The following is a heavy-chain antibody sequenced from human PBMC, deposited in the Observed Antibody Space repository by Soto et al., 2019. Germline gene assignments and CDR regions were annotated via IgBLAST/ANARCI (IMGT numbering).Heavy chain of an antibody. Sequence: ASVKVSCKASGFTFTSSAVQWVRQARGQRLEWIGWIVVGSGNTNYAQKFQERVTITRDMSTSTAYMELSSLRSEDTAVYYCAADSKPAYYYDSSGYRRRGIYGMDVWGQGTTVTVSS. CDR1: GFTFTSSA. CDR2: IVVGSGNT. D-gene: IGHD3-22*01. V-gene: IGHV1-58*01. J-gene: IGHJ6*02. CDR3: AADSKPAYYYDSSGYRRRGIYGMDV.